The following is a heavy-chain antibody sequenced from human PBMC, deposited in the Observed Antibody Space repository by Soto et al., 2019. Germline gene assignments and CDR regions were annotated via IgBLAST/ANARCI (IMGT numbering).Heavy chain of an antibody. Sequence: SETLSLTCAVSGGSISSGGYYWSWICQPPGKGLEWIGYIYYSGSTNYNPSLRSRVTISVDTSKNQFSLKLTSVTAADTAVYYCARDKITGLFDYWGQGTLVTVSS. CDR2: IYYSGST. V-gene: IGHV4-61*08. J-gene: IGHJ4*02. CDR1: GGSISSGGYY. D-gene: IGHD2-8*02. CDR3: ARDKITGLFDY.